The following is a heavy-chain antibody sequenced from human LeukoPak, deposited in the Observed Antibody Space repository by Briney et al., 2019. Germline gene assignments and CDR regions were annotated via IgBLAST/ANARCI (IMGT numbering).Heavy chain of an antibody. CDR2: IKQDGSEK. J-gene: IGHJ4*02. CDR3: ARGRGGGYSYGFGYYFDY. CDR1: GITFSSYW. V-gene: IGHV3-7*03. D-gene: IGHD5-18*01. Sequence: GGSLRLSCAASGITFSSYWMSWVRQAPGKGLEWVANIKQDGSEKYYVDSVKGRFTISRDNAKNSLYLQMNSLRAEDTAVYYCARGRGGGYSYGFGYYFDYWGQGTLVTVSS.